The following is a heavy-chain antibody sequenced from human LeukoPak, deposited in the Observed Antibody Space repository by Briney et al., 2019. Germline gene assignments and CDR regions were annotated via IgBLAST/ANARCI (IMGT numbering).Heavy chain of an antibody. CDR1: GYTFTSYG. CDR3: ARSSHDLWSGYHNWFDP. D-gene: IGHD3-3*01. CDR2: ISAYNGNT. Sequence: ASVKVSCKASGYTFTSYGISWVRQAPGKGVEWMGWISAYNGNTNYAQKLQGRVTMTTDTSTRTAYMELRSLRSDDTAVYYCARSSHDLWSGYHNWFDPWGQGTLVTGSS. V-gene: IGHV1-18*01. J-gene: IGHJ5*02.